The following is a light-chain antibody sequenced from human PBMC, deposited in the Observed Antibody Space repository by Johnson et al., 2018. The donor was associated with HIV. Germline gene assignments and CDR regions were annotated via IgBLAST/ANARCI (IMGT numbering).Light chain of an antibody. CDR1: SSNIGNNY. CDR3: GTWDNSLSAV. Sequence: QSVLTQPPSVSAAPGQKVTISCSGSSSNIGNNYVSWYQQLPGTAPKLLIYENSKRPSGIPDRFSGSKSGTSATLGITGLQTGDEADYYCGTWDNSLSAVFGTGTKVTVL. CDR2: ENS. J-gene: IGLJ1*01. V-gene: IGLV1-51*02.